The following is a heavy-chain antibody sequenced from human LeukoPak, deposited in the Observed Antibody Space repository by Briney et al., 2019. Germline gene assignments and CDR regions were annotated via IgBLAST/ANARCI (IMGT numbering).Heavy chain of an antibody. J-gene: IGHJ4*02. CDR2: IYTSGST. V-gene: IGHV4-61*02. Sequence: SETLSLTCTVSGGSISSGSYYWSWIRQPAGKGLEWIGRIYTSGSTNYSPSLKSRVTISVDTSKNQFSLKLSSVTAADMAVYYCARVTPSAYCSGGSCYPNFDYWGQGTLVTVSS. CDR1: GGSISSGSYY. CDR3: ARVTPSAYCSGGSCYPNFDY. D-gene: IGHD2-15*01.